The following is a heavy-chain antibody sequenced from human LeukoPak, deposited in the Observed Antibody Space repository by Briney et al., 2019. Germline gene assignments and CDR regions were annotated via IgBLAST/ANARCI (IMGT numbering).Heavy chain of an antibody. V-gene: IGHV1-69*06. CDR2: IIPNFGTA. J-gene: IGHJ4*02. CDR1: GGTFSSYA. Sequence: ASVKVSCKASGGTFSSYAISWVRQAPGQGLEWMGRIIPNFGTANYAQKFQGRVTITADKSTSTAYMELSSLRSEDTAVYYCARVAQHGTAGVRGVLPYDYWGQGTLVTVSS. D-gene: IGHD3-10*01. CDR3: ARVAQHGTAGVRGVLPYDY.